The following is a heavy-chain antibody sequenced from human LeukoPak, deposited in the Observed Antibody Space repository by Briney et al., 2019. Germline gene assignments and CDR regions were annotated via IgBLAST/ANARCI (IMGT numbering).Heavy chain of an antibody. CDR1: GFTFNSYA. V-gene: IGHV3-30*04. CDR2: ISYDGSNK. CDR3: ARDQLAYSGYDTLFDY. J-gene: IGHJ4*02. Sequence: GGSLRLSCAASGFTFNSYAIHWVRQAPGKGLEWVAVISYDGSNKYYADSVKGRFTISRDNSKNILYLQLNSLRPEDTAVYYCARDQLAYSGYDTLFDYWGQGTLVTVSS. D-gene: IGHD5-12*01.